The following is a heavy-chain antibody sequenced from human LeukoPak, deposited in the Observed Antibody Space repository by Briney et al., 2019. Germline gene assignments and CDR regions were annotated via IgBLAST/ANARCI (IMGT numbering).Heavy chain of an antibody. CDR1: GSTFSTYW. CDR3: ARLYGSGTYYNEDY. Sequence: GGSLRLSCAASGSTFSTYWMTWVRQAPGKGLEWVADIKQDGSEKYFVDSVKGRFTISRDDSKNALYLQMNSLKTEDTAVYYCARLYGSGTYYNEDYWGQGTLVTVSS. V-gene: IGHV3-7*03. J-gene: IGHJ4*02. D-gene: IGHD3-10*01. CDR2: IKQDGSEK.